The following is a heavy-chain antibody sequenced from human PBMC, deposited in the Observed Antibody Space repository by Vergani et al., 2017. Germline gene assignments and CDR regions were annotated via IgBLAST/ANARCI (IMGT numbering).Heavy chain of an antibody. Sequence: QVQLQESGPGLVNPSQTLSLTCTVSGGSISSGSYYWSWIRQPAGKGLEWIGRIYTSGSTIYNPSLKSRVTISVDTSKNQFSLKLSSVTAADTAVYYCARHPHPLHYYGSGSYYPIRYYGMDVWGQGTTVTVSS. CDR1: GGSISSGSYY. CDR3: ARHPHPLHYYGSGSYYPIRYYGMDV. D-gene: IGHD3-10*01. V-gene: IGHV4-61*02. J-gene: IGHJ6*02. CDR2: IYTSGST.